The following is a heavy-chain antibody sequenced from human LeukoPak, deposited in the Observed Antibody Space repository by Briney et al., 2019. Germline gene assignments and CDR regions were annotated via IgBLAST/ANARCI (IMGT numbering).Heavy chain of an antibody. Sequence: GGSLRLSCAASGFTLNTYAIYWVRQAARKGREWVTGICGRGGCTNYADSVKGRFTTSRDKSEHTVYLQINSLPADDTSVYYCEKTTVGYSSGRHSDWPADCWGQGTLVTVSS. V-gene: IGHV3-23*01. CDR3: EKTTVGYSSGRHSDWPADC. J-gene: IGHJ4*02. CDR2: ICGRGGCT. CDR1: GFTLNTYA. D-gene: IGHD6-19*01.